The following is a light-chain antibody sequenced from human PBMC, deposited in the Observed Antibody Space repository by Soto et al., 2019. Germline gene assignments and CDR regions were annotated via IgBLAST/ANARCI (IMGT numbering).Light chain of an antibody. CDR1: KLGGKY. Sequence: SYELTQPPSVSVSPGQTARMTCSGDKLGGKYVCWYQQKPGQSPVLVIYDDSKLPSGIPERFSGSNSGNTATLTISGTQAMDEADYYCQAWDSSVVFGGGTKLTVL. V-gene: IGLV3-1*01. CDR3: QAWDSSVV. CDR2: DDS. J-gene: IGLJ2*01.